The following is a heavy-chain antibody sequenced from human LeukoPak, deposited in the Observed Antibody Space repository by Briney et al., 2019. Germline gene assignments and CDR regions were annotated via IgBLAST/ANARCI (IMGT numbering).Heavy chain of an antibody. J-gene: IGHJ4*02. CDR1: GFAFISYS. CDR2: ISYDGSNK. D-gene: IGHD3-22*01. V-gene: IGHV3-30*04. Sequence: PGGSLRLSCAASGFAFISYSMHWVRQAPGKGLEWVAVISYDGSNKYYADSVKGRLTISRDNSKNTLYLQKNSLRAEDTAVYYCARPYYYDSSGYYLDFWGQGTLVTVSS. CDR3: ARPYYYDSSGYYLDF.